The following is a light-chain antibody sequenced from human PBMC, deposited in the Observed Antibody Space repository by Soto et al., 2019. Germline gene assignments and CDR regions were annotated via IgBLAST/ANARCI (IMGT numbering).Light chain of an antibody. CDR1: QSIGTW. Sequence: DIQMTQSPSTLSASVGDRVTITCRASQSIGTWLAWYQQKPGKAPKLLIYKAFNLEGGVPSRFSGSGSGTEFTITIDRLQPDDFATYYCQQNNTYPLTFGGGTAVDIK. CDR2: KAF. V-gene: IGKV1-5*03. J-gene: IGKJ4*01. CDR3: QQNNTYPLT.